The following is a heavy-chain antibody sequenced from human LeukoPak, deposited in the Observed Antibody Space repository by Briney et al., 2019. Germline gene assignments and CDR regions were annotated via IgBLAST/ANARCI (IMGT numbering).Heavy chain of an antibody. D-gene: IGHD6-13*01. CDR3: ARDVPQQLVDF. V-gene: IGHV4-34*01. J-gene: IGHJ4*02. Sequence: PSETLCLTCAVSGGSFSGYYWSWIRQPPGKGLEWIGEINHSGSTNYNPSLKSRVTISVDTSKNQFSLKLSSVTAADTAVYYCARDVPQQLVDFWGQGTLVTVSS. CDR1: GGSFSGYY. CDR2: INHSGST.